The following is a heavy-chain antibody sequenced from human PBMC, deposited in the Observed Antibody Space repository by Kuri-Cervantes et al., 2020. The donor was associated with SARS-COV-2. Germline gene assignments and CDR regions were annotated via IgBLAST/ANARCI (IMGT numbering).Heavy chain of an antibody. CDR3: AKLFGKAAAGNRYYYYYMDV. CDR2: TRYDGNNQ. J-gene: IGHJ6*03. Sequence: GESLKISCAASGFTFKTYGMHWVRQAPGKGLEWVAFTRYDGNNQYYGDSVKGRFTISRDNSKNTLYLQMNSPRAEDTAVYYCAKLFGKAAAGNRYYYYYMDVWGKGTTVTVSS. CDR1: GFTFKTYG. V-gene: IGHV3-30*02. D-gene: IGHD6-13*01.